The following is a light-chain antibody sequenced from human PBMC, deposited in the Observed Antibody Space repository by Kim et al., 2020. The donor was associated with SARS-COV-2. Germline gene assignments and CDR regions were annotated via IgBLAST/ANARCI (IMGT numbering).Light chain of an antibody. CDR2: GKN. V-gene: IGLV3-19*01. CDR3: NSRDSNNNVL. CDR1: SLRSDY. J-gene: IGLJ2*01. Sequence: SSELTQDPAVSVALGQTVRITCQGDSLRSDYATWYQQKPGQAPILVIYGKNNRPSGIPDRFSGSSSGNTASLTITGTQAGDEADYYCNSRDSNNNVLFGGGTQLTVL.